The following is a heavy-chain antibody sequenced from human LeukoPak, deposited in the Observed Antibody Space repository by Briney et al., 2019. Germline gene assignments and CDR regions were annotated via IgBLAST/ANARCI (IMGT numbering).Heavy chain of an antibody. D-gene: IGHD6-13*01. Sequence: GGSLRLSCAASGFTFSSYVMSWVRQAPGKGLEWVSAISGNGVDTFYADYVKGRFTISRDNSRNTLCLQMNSLRAEDTAVYYCAKDSRSLAAAGEVDYWGQGTLVTVSS. CDR2: ISGNGVDT. J-gene: IGHJ4*02. V-gene: IGHV3-23*01. CDR1: GFTFSSYV. CDR3: AKDSRSLAAAGEVDY.